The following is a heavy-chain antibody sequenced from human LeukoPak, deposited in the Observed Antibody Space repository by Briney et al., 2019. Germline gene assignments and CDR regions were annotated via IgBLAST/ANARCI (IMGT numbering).Heavy chain of an antibody. CDR2: IIPIFGTA. V-gene: IGHV1-69*06. J-gene: IGHJ6*04. CDR3: ARGIAAAGPLYYYYYGMDV. D-gene: IGHD6-13*01. CDR1: GGTFSSYA. Sequence: GASVKVSCKASGGTFSSYAISWVRQAPGQGLEWMGGIIPIFGTANYAQKFQGRVTITADKSTSTAYMELSSLRSEDTAVYYCARGIAAAGPLYYYYYGMDVWGKGTTVTVSS.